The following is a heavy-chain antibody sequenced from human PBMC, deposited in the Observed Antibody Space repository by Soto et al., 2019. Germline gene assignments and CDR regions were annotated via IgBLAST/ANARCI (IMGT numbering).Heavy chain of an antibody. CDR3: ARGRYGDY. CDR2: ISAHNGNT. J-gene: IGHJ4*02. D-gene: IGHD1-1*01. V-gene: IGHV1-18*01. CDR1: GYTFTSFG. Sequence: QVHLVQSGAEVKKPGASVKVSCKGSGYTFTSFGITWVRQAPGQGLEWMGWISAHNGNTDYAQKLQGRVTVTRDTSTSTAYMELRSLRSDDTAVYYCARGRYGDYWGQGALVTVSS.